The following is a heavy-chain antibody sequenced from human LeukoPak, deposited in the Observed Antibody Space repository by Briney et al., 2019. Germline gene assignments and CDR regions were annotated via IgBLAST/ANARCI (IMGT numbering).Heavy chain of an antibody. J-gene: IGHJ4*02. CDR2: IIPILGIA. V-gene: IGHV1-69*04. Sequence: SVKVSCKASGGTFSSYAISWVRQAPGQGLEWMGRIIPILGIANYAQKFQGRVTITADKSTSTAYMELSSLRSEDTAVYYCARGPIVLVPAAIYFDYWGQGTLVTVSS. CDR1: GGTFSSYA. CDR3: ARGPIVLVPAAIYFDY. D-gene: IGHD2-2*01.